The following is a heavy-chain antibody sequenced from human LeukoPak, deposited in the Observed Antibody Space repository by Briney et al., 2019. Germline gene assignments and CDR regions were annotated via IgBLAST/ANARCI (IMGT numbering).Heavy chain of an antibody. D-gene: IGHD3-3*01. Sequence: KPSEALSLTCTVSGGSISSGDYYWSWIRQPPGKGLEWIGYIYYSGSTYYNPSLKSRVTISVDTSKNRFSLKLSSVTAADTAVYYCARVLAYYFDYWGQGTLVTVSS. V-gene: IGHV4-30-4*01. CDR2: IYYSGST. CDR1: GGSISSGDYY. CDR3: ARVLAYYFDY. J-gene: IGHJ4*02.